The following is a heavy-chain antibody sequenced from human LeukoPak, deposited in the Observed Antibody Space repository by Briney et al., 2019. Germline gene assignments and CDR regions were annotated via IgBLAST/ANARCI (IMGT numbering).Heavy chain of an antibody. D-gene: IGHD6-13*01. V-gene: IGHV4-34*01. J-gene: IGHJ4*02. Sequence: SETLSLTCAVYGGSFSGYYWSWIRQPPGKGLEWIGEINHSGSTNYNPSLKSRVTISVDTSKNQFSLKLSSVTAADTAVYYCARELAINLQIAAAGLWGQGTLVTVSS. CDR2: INHSGST. CDR1: GGSFSGYY. CDR3: ARELAINLQIAAAGL.